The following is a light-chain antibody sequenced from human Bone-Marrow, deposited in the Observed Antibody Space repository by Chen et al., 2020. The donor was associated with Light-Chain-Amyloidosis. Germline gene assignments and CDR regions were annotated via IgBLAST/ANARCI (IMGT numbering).Light chain of an antibody. CDR1: QSVNRY. V-gene: IGKV3-11*01. CDR3: QQYGDRPPIT. Sequence: EVVLTQSPATLSLSPGDRATLSCRASQSVNRYLAWYQQRPGQAPRLLVFDASDRATGVPARFSGSVSGTDFSLTISSLESEDFAVYYCQQYGDRPPITFGQGTRLEIK. J-gene: IGKJ5*01. CDR2: DAS.